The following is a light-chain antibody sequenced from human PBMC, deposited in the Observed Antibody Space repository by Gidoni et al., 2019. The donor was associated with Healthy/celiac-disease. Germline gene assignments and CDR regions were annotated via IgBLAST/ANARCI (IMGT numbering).Light chain of an antibody. CDR3: QHYYSYPQT. CDR2: AAS. Sequence: AIRMTQSPSSFSASTGDRVTITRRASQGISSYLAWYQQKPGKAPKLLIYAASTLQSGVPSRFSGSGSGTDFTLTISCLQSEDFATYYCQHYYSYPQTFGQGTKVEIK. V-gene: IGKV1-8*01. J-gene: IGKJ1*01. CDR1: QGISSY.